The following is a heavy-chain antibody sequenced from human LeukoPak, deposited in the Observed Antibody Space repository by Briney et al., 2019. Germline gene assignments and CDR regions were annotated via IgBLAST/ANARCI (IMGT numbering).Heavy chain of an antibody. D-gene: IGHD5-12*01. CDR1: GFTFSSYW. Sequence: PGGSLRLSCAASGFTFSSYWMHWVRQAPGKGLVWVSRINSDGSSTSYADSVKGRFTISRDNAKNTLYLQMNSLRAEDTAVYYCAGDIVATNNFDYWGQGTLVTVSS. CDR3: AGDIVATNNFDY. J-gene: IGHJ4*02. CDR2: INSDGSST. V-gene: IGHV3-74*01.